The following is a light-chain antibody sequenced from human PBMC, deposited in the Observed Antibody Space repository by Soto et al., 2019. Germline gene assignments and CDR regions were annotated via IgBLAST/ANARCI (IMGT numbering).Light chain of an antibody. Sequence: EIVLTQSPATLSLSPGDRATLPCRASQSVTTFLAWYQQRPGQSPRLLIYDTSNRATGIPARFTGSGSVTNFTLTISGLEPEDFAVYYCQQRDRWPPVYTFGQGTKVEIK. CDR1: QSVTTF. CDR3: QQRDRWPPVYT. J-gene: IGKJ2*01. V-gene: IGKV3-11*01. CDR2: DTS.